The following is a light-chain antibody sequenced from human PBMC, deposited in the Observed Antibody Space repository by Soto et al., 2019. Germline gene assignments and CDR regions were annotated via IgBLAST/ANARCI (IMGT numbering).Light chain of an antibody. V-gene: IGKV1-9*01. CDR2: AAS. CDR1: HGISDY. J-gene: IGKJ1*01. CDR3: QQVDGYLRT. Sequence: DIQLTQSPSFLSASVGDRVTITCRASHGISDYLAWYQQKPGKAPKLLIYAASTLQGGVPSRFSGSGSGTEFPLTINSLQPEDFATYYCQQVDGYLRTFGQGAKVEIK.